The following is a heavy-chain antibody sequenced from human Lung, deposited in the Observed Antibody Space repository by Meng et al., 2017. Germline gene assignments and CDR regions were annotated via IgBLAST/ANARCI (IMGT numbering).Heavy chain of an antibody. J-gene: IGHJ2*01. Sequence: VQLQEAGPGLVKPSPPLSITCTVSGGSSSSSNYYWSWTRQPPGKGLEWSGHIYNSGSTYYNPSLKSRITISVDTSKNQFSLKLSSVTAADTAVYYCARGQKGYFDLWGRGTLVTVSS. CDR2: IYNSGST. CDR3: ARGQKGYFDL. V-gene: IGHV4-30-4*01. CDR1: GGSSSSSNYY.